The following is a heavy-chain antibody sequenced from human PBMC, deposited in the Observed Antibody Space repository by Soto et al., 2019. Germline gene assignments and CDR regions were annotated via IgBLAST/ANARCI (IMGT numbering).Heavy chain of an antibody. J-gene: IGHJ6*02. CDR3: ASGIWFGAPDAYYYYGMDV. CDR2: IIPIFGTA. V-gene: IGHV1-69*13. Sequence: GASVKVSCKASGGTFSSYAISWVRQAPGQGLEWMGGIIPIFGTANYTQKFQGRVTITADESTSTAYMELSSLRSEGTAVYYCASGIWFGAPDAYYYYGMDVWGQGTTVTVSS. CDR1: GGTFSSYA. D-gene: IGHD3-10*01.